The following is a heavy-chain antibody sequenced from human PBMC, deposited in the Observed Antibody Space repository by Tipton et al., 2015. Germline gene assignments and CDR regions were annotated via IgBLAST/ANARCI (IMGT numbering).Heavy chain of an antibody. CDR1: GASISRGSV. CDR3: VRPANHGFDV. Sequence: TLSLTCTVSGASISRGSVWGWIRQPPGKGLLCIVSLYYNDNIYYNPSLQSRVSMAADTSRNQFSLNLTSVTAADTSVYYCVRPANHGFDVWGHGTVVTVSS. V-gene: IGHV4-39*01. CDR2: LYYNDNI. J-gene: IGHJ3*01.